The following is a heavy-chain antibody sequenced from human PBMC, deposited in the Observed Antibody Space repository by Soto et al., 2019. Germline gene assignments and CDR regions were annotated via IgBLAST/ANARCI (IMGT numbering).Heavy chain of an antibody. Sequence: QLQLQESGSGLVTPSQTLSLTCAVSGGSISSGGYSWNWIRQPPGKGLEWIGNIYHSGSTYYNASLKSRVTISVDRSKNQVSLKLRSVTAADTAVYYCGRGDYANAFDIWGQGTMVTVSS. D-gene: IGHD4-17*01. J-gene: IGHJ3*02. CDR2: IYHSGST. CDR1: GGSISSGGYS. V-gene: IGHV4-30-2*01. CDR3: GRGDYANAFDI.